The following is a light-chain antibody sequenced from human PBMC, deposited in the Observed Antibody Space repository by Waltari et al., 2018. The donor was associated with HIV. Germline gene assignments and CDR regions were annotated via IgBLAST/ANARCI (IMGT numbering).Light chain of an antibody. Sequence: NFMLTQPHSVSDSPGKTVTISCTRSSGSIARNHVQWYQQRPGSAPTTVIYEDNQRPSGVPDRFSGSIDRSSNSASLTISGLKTEDEADYYCQSYDSSNHFVFGTGTKVTVL. J-gene: IGLJ1*01. CDR3: QSYDSSNHFV. CDR1: SGSIARNH. CDR2: EDN. V-gene: IGLV6-57*04.